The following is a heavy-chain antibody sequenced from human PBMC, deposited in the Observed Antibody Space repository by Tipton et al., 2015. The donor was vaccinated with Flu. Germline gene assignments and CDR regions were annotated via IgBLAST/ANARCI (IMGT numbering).Heavy chain of an antibody. CDR1: GGSINYYY. D-gene: IGHD5-18*01. J-gene: IGHJ4*02. Sequence: TLSLTCTVSGGSINYYYWSWIRQPPGKGLEWIGYIYYSGSANYNTSLKSRVTTSVDTSKNQFSLKLSSVTAADTAVYYCARLFSSGYNYDGHFDYWGQGTLVTVSS. CDR2: IYYSGSA. CDR3: ARLFSSGYNYDGHFDY. V-gene: IGHV4-59*08.